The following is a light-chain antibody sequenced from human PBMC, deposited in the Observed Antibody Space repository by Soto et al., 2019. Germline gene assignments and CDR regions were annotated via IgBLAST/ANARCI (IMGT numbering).Light chain of an antibody. CDR2: GGY. CDR1: QTISTH. J-gene: IGKJ2*01. Sequence: DIQMTQSPSSLSASPGDRVTITCRAGQTISTHLSWYHQRPGKTPNLLIYGGYFFQSGVSSRFSGSGSGTEFTITISSLQPEDFGTYFCQQSYNTPYTFGQGTKLEI. CDR3: QQSYNTPYT. V-gene: IGKV1-39*01.